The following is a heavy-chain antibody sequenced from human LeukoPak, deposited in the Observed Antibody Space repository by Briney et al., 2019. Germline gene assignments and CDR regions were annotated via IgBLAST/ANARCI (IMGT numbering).Heavy chain of an antibody. CDR3: VSFYETY. CDR1: GFIFTKYW. Sequence: GGSLRLSCAASGFIFTKYWMHWVRQAPGKGLVWVSHVNSDGSWTGYADSVKGRFTISKDNAKNMVYLHMNSLRVDDTAVYYCVSFYETYWGRGTLVTVSS. D-gene: IGHD2-2*01. CDR2: VNSDGSWT. V-gene: IGHV3-74*01. J-gene: IGHJ4*02.